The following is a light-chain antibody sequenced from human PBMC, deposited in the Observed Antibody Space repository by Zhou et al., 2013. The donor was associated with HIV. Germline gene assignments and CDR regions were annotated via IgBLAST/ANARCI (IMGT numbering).Light chain of an antibody. V-gene: IGLV2-14*03. J-gene: IGLJ1*01. CDR2: DVT. Sequence: QSVLTQPASVSGSPGQSITISCTGTNSDVGGHNYVSWYQQHPGKAPKLMIYDVTNRPSGVSNRFSGSKSGNTASLTISGLQAEDEADYYCSSYTSSITYVFGTGTKVTVL. CDR1: NSDVGGHNY. CDR3: SSYTSSITYV.